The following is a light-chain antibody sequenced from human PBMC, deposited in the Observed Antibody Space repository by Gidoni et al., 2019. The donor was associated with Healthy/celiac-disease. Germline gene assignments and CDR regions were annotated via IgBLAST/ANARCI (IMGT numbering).Light chain of an antibody. V-gene: IGKV3-15*01. J-gene: IGKJ2*01. CDR3: QQYNNWPPYT. CDR1: QSFSSN. CDR2: GAS. Sequence: EIVMTQSPATLSVSPGERATLSCRASQSFSSNLAWYQQKPGQAPRLLIYGASTRATGIPARFSGSGSGTEFTLTISSLQSEDFAVYYCQQYNNWPPYTFXQXTKLXIK.